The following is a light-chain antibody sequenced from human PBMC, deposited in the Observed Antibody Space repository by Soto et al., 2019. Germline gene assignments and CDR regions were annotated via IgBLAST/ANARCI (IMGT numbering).Light chain of an antibody. Sequence: DIQMTKCRCSLHVSVFGRVGIACRASQTINSWLAWYQQKPGKAPNLLIYKASSLENGVPSRFSGSGSGTGFTLTISSLQPDDFATYYCQQYKSYWTFGQGTKVDIK. J-gene: IGKJ1*01. CDR1: QTINSW. V-gene: IGKV1-5*03. CDR2: KAS. CDR3: QQYKSYWT.